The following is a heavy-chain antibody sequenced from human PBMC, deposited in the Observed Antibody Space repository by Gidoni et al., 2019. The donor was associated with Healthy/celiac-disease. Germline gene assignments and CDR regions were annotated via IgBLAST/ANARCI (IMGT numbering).Heavy chain of an antibody. CDR3: ARGQWLQPYYFDF. V-gene: IGHV1-3*01. J-gene: IGHJ4*02. CDR2: INADNGNT. CDR1: GYTFTDYA. D-gene: IGHD5-12*01. Sequence: QVQLVQSGAEVKKPGASVKVSCKASGYTFTDYAMHWVRQAPGQRLEWMGWINADNGNTKYSQNFQGRVTITRDTSASTAYMELRSLRAEDTAVYYCARGQWLQPYYFDFWGQGTLVTVSS.